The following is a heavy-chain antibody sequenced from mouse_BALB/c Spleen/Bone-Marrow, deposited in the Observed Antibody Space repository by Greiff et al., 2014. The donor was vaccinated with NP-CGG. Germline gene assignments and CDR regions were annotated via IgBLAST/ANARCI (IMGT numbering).Heavy chain of an antibody. CDR2: IDPANGNT. J-gene: IGHJ3*01. CDR1: GFNTEGTY. CDR3: AAYYYGSSYGFAY. V-gene: IGHV14-3*02. Sequence: VQLKESGAELVKPGASVKLSCTASGFNTEGTYMHWVKQRPEQGLEWIGRIDPANGNTKYDPKFQGKATITADTSSNTAYLQLSSLTSEDTAVYYCAAYYYGSSYGFAYWGQGTLVTVSA. D-gene: IGHD1-1*01.